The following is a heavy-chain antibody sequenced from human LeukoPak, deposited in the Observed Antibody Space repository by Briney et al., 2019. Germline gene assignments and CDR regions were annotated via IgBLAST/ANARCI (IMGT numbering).Heavy chain of an antibody. Sequence: GGSLRHSCAASGFSVTSNHMNWVRQAPGKGLEWVSIIYTGGTTHYADSLNDRFTISRDDSINTLYLQMSSLRGEDTAVYYCGKVAGKWIPDYWGQGTLVTVSS. D-gene: IGHD1-14*01. CDR3: GKVAGKWIPDY. J-gene: IGHJ4*02. CDR2: IYTGGTT. V-gene: IGHV3-66*01. CDR1: GFSVTSNH.